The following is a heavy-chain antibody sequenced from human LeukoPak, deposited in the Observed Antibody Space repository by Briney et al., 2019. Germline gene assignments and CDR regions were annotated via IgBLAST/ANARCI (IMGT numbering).Heavy chain of an antibody. V-gene: IGHV2-5*01. CDR3: AHTPLIVVVPAAIWGAFDI. Sequence: SGPTLVNPTQTLTLTCTFSGFSLSTSGVGVGWIRQPAGKALEWLAPIYWNDDKRYSPSLKSRLTITKDTSKNQVVLTMTNMDPADTATYYCAHTPLIVVVPAAIWGAFDIWGQGTMVTVS. J-gene: IGHJ3*02. CDR2: IYWNDDK. D-gene: IGHD2-2*01. CDR1: GFSLSTSGVG.